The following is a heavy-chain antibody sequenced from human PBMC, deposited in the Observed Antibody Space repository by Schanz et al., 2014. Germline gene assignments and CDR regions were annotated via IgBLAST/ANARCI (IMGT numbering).Heavy chain of an antibody. CDR2: IYFSGNT. CDR3: ARHVGGATRKLDY. D-gene: IGHD1-26*01. Sequence: QVQLQESGPGLVKPSETLSLNCNVSGASINRATYYWGWIRQPPGKRLEWIGSIYFSGNTYYNPSLKSRVPMPVDLSENQFSLRLPSVTAADTAVYYCARHVGGATRKLDYWGQGTLVTVSS. V-gene: IGHV4-39*01. CDR1: GASINRATYY. J-gene: IGHJ4*02.